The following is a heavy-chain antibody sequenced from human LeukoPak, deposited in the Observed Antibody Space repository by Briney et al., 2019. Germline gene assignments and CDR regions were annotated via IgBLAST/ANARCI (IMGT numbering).Heavy chain of an antibody. CDR1: GGSISSGFNS. J-gene: IGHJ4*02. D-gene: IGHD6-13*01. CDR3: ARARQYSSSPLDY. Sequence: PSETLFLTCAVSGGSISSGFNSWSWIRQPPGKGLEWIGYIFHSGSTYYNPSLKSRVTISVDTSKNQFSLKLSSVTAADTAVYYCARARQYSSSPLDYWGQGTLVTVSS. CDR2: IFHSGST. V-gene: IGHV4-30-2*01.